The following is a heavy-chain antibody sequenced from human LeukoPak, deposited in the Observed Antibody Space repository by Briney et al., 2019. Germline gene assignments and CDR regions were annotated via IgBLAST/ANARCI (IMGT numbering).Heavy chain of an antibody. CDR1: GFTFSSYA. J-gene: IGHJ4*02. D-gene: IGHD5-12*01. CDR2: ISGSGGST. V-gene: IGHV3-23*01. Sequence: PGGSLGLSCAASGFTFSSYAMSWVRQAPGKGLEWVSAISGSGGSTYYADSVKGRFTISRDNSKNTLYLQMNSLRAEDTAVYYCAKVGQRWLQLRGLYFDYWGQGTLVTVSS. CDR3: AKVGQRWLQLRGLYFDY.